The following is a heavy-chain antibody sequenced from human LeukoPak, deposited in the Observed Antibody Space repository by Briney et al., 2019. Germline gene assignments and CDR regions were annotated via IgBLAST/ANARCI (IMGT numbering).Heavy chain of an antibody. CDR2: ISSSGSTI. CDR1: GFTFSSYE. V-gene: IGHV3-48*03. D-gene: IGHD2-2*01. CDR3: ARAVSDTRPGAFDI. J-gene: IGHJ3*02. Sequence: PGGSLRLSCAASGFTFSSYEMNWVRQAPGKGLEWVSNISSSGSTIYYADSVKGRFTISRDNAKNSLYLQMNSLRAEDTAVYYCARAVSDTRPGAFDIWGQGTMVTVSS.